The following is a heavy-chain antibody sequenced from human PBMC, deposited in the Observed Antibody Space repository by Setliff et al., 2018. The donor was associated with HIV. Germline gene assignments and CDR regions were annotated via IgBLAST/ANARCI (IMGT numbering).Heavy chain of an antibody. J-gene: IGHJ4*02. V-gene: IGHV3-74*01. D-gene: IGHD3-3*01. CDR1: GLTLSNYW. CDR3: ARGPQYNFWGGYLGL. Sequence: GGSLRLSCVASGLTLSNYWMHWVRQAPGKGLVWVSRIDSDGSDTDYADSVRGRFTISRDNAKNTLYLQMTSLRAEDTAVYYCARGPQYNFWGGYLGLWGRGTLVTVSS. CDR2: IDSDGSDT.